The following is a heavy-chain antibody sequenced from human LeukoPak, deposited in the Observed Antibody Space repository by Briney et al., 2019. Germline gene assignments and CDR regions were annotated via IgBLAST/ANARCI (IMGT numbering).Heavy chain of an antibody. D-gene: IGHD6-19*01. Sequence: SVKVSCKASGGTFSSYAISWVRQAPGQGLEWMGGIIPIFGTANYAQKFQGRVTITTDESTSTAYMELSSLRSEDTAVYYCARDPHPYSSGWYFGYWGQGTLVTVSS. J-gene: IGHJ4*02. CDR2: IIPIFGTA. CDR1: GGTFSSYA. CDR3: ARDPHPYSSGWYFGY. V-gene: IGHV1-69*05.